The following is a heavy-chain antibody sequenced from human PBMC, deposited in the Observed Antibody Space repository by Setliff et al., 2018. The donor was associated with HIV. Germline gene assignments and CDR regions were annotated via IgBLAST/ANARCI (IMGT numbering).Heavy chain of an antibody. Sequence: SETLSLTCIVSGASISSNTWSWIRQPPGRGLEWIGYIYYSGSTNYNPSLKSRVTISVDTSKNQFSLKLSSVTAADTAVYFCAKSSPSIGYITDCWGQGAPVTVS. J-gene: IGHJ4*02. D-gene: IGHD5-12*01. CDR2: IYYSGST. V-gene: IGHV4-59*01. CDR1: GASISSNT. CDR3: AKSSPSIGYITDC.